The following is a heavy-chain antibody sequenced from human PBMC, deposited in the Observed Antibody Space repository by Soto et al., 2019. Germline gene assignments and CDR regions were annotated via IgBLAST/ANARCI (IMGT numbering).Heavy chain of an antibody. CDR3: VSPRQTTSSPDAFDI. V-gene: IGHV1-18*01. CDR2: ISAYNGNT. CDR1: GYTFTSYG. J-gene: IGHJ3*02. D-gene: IGHD1-7*01. Sequence: ASVKVSCKASGYTFTSYGISWVRQAPGQGLEWMGWISAYNGNTNYAQKLQGRVTMTTDTSTSTAYMELSSLRSEDTAVYYCVSPRQTTSSPDAFDIWGQGTMVTVSS.